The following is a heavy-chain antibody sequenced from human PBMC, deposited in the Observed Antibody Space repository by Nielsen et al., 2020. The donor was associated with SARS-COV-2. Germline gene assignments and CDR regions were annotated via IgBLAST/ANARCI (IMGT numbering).Heavy chain of an antibody. D-gene: IGHD6-19*01. J-gene: IGHJ4*02. CDR1: GFTFTNYG. CDR2: ITSRSTYI. V-gene: IGHV3-21*04. Sequence: GESLKISCAASGFTFTNYGMNWFRQAPGKGLEWVSSITSRSTYIFYADSVKGRFTISRDNARNSLYLQMNSLRAEDTALYHCARDPSSSGWYSDYWGQGTLVTVSS. CDR3: ARDPSSSGWYSDY.